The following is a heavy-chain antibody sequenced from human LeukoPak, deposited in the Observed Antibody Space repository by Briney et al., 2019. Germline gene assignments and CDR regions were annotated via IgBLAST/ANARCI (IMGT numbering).Heavy chain of an antibody. J-gene: IGHJ4*02. CDR3: AKRDYYDNGGYYWYYFDN. Sequence: GGFLRLSCAASGFTFSNYAMSWVRQAPGKGLEWVSAISGSSGTTYYAHSVKGRFTISRDNSKNTLYLQMNSLRAEDTAMYYCAKRDYYDNGGYYWYYFDNWGQGTLVTVSS. D-gene: IGHD3-22*01. CDR2: ISGSSGTT. CDR1: GFTFSNYA. V-gene: IGHV3-23*01.